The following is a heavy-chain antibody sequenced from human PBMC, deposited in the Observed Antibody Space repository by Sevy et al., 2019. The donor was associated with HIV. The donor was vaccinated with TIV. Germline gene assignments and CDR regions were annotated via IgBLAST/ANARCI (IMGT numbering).Heavy chain of an antibody. J-gene: IGHJ3*02. CDR3: ARVRWSSYGDAFDI. CDR1: GGSVSSCSYY. V-gene: IGHV4-61*01. D-gene: IGHD1-26*01. Sequence: SETLSLTCTVSGGSVSSCSYYWSWIRQPPGQGLEWIGYIYYSGSTNYNPSLKSRVTISVDTSKNQFSLKLSSVTAAETAVYYCARVRWSSYGDAFDIWGQWTMVTVSS. CDR2: IYYSGST.